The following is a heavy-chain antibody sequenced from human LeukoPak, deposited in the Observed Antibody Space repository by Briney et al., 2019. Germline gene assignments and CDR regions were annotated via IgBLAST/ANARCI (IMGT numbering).Heavy chain of an antibody. CDR1: GYTFTSYY. CDR2: INPSSGST. CDR3: ARDDYGGNSHDAFDI. Sequence: ASVKVSCKASGYTFTSYYIHWVRQAPGHGLEWMGIINPSSGSTRYAQKFQGRVAMTRDTSTSTVYMELSSLGSEDTAVYYCARDDYGGNSHDAFDIWGQGTMVTVSS. V-gene: IGHV1-46*01. J-gene: IGHJ3*02. D-gene: IGHD4-23*01.